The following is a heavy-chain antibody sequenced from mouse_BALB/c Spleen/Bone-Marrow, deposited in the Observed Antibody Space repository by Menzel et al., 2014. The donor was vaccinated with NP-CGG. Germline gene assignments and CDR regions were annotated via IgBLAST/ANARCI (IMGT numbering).Heavy chain of an antibody. J-gene: IGHJ1*01. V-gene: IGHV6-6*01. D-gene: IGHD1-1*01. CDR3: TGDSGRLWFFDV. CDR2: IRTKADNHAT. CDR1: GFTFSGAW. Sequence: DVMLVESGGGLVQPGGSMKLSCAASGFTFSGAWMDWVRQSPEKGLEWVAEIRTKADNHATYYTESVKGRFTISRDDSKSGVYLQMSNLRAEDTGIYYCTGDSGRLWFFDVWGAGTAVTVSS.